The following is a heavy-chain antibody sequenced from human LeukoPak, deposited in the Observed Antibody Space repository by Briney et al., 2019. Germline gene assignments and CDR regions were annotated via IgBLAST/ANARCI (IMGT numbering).Heavy chain of an antibody. V-gene: IGHV1-18*01. CDR2: ISGYNGKI. J-gene: IGHJ3*01. Sequence: GASVKVSCKASGHTFVSYGISWARQAPGQGLEWMGWISGYNGKINYAQKFQGRVTMTTDTSTSTAYLELRSLTSEDTAVYYCARRFCSSVSCYDDDAFDVWGQGTLVTVSS. CDR3: ARRFCSSVSCYDDDAFDV. CDR1: GHTFVSYG. D-gene: IGHD2-2*01.